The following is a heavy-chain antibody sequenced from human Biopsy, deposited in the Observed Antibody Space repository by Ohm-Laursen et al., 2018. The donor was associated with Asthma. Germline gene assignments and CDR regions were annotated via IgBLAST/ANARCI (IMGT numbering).Heavy chain of an antibody. Sequence: SLRLSCAASGFTFGDYAMHWVRQAPGKGLEWVAVISYDGSNKYYADSVKGRFTISRDNSKNTLYLQMNSLRAEDTAVYYCARDLTMVQGGFADYWGQGTLVTVSS. D-gene: IGHD3-10*01. CDR2: ISYDGSNK. CDR1: GFTFGDYA. J-gene: IGHJ4*02. CDR3: ARDLTMVQGGFADY. V-gene: IGHV3-30-3*01.